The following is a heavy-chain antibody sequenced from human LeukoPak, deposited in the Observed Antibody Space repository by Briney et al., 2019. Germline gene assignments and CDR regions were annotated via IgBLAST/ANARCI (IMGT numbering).Heavy chain of an antibody. Sequence: SVKVSCKASGGTFSSYAISWVRQAPGQGLEWMGRIIPILGIANYAQKFQGRVTITADKSTSTAYMELSSLRSEDTAVYYCADILGSTVVVGGAYYGMDVWGQGTTVTVSS. V-gene: IGHV1-69*04. J-gene: IGHJ6*02. CDR2: IIPILGIA. CDR3: ADILGSTVVVGGAYYGMDV. CDR1: GGTFSSYA. D-gene: IGHD1-26*01.